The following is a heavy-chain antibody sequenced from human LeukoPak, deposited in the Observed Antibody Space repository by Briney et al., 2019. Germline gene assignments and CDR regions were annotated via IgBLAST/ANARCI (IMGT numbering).Heavy chain of an antibody. V-gene: IGHV3-23*01. J-gene: IGHJ4*02. CDR3: AKDDDYVWGGRGYFDY. CDR1: GFTLSSSA. Sequence: GGSLRLSCAASGFTLSSSAMSWVRQAPGKGLEWVSAISGSGGSTYYADSVKGRFTISRDNSKNTLYLQMNSLRAEDTAVYYCAKDDDYVWGGRGYFDYWGQGTLVTVSS. CDR2: ISGSGGST. D-gene: IGHD3-16*01.